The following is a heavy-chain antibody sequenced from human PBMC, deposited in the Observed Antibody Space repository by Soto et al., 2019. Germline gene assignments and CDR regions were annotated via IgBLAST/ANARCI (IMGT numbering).Heavy chain of an antibody. CDR2: ISAYNGNT. CDR3: ARVMHGSGLRGFEFYYYYYGMDV. CDR1: GYTFTSYG. D-gene: IGHD3-10*01. V-gene: IGHV1-18*01. Sequence: QVQLVQSGAEVKKPGASVKVSCKASGYTFTSYGISWVRQAPGQGLEWMGWISAYNGNTNYAQKLQGRVTMTTDTSTSTAYMELRRLRSDDTAVYYCARVMHGSGLRGFEFYYYYYGMDVWGQGTTVTVSS. J-gene: IGHJ6*02.